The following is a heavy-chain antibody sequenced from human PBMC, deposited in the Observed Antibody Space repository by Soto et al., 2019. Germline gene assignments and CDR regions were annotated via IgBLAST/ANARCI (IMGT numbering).Heavy chain of an antibody. Sequence: VQLVETGGGLIQPGGSLRLSCAASGFTVSNNYMSWVRQAPGKGLEWVSIIYGGDNTYYADSVKGRFTISRDNSKNTLYLQMNSLRVEDTAVYYCARVLSSRCFDYWGQGTLVTVSS. D-gene: IGHD6-13*01. V-gene: IGHV3-53*02. CDR1: GFTVSNNY. J-gene: IGHJ4*02. CDR3: ARVLSSRCFDY. CDR2: IYGGDNT.